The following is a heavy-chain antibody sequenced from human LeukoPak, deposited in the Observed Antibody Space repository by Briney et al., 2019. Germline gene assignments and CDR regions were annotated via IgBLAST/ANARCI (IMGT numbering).Heavy chain of an antibody. CDR2: ISGSGVT. V-gene: IGHV3-23*01. CDR3: AKDLMAGPFLDDY. CDR1: GFTFSTSA. J-gene: IGHJ4*02. Sequence: AGGSLRLSCAASGFTFSTSAMTWVSQAPGKGLEWVSGISGSGVTDYADSVKGRFTISRDNSKNTLYLQMNSLRAEDTAVYYCAKDLMAGPFLDDYWGQGTLVTVSS. D-gene: IGHD6-19*01.